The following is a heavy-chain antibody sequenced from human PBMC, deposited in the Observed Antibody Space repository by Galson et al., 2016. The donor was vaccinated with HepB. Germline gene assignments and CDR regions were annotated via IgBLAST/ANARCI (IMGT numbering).Heavy chain of an antibody. CDR1: GFTFSSFA. J-gene: IGHJ6*02. Sequence: SLRLSCAASGFTFSSFAMHWVRQAPGKGLEWVAVISYDGSNKYYAESVKGRFTISRDNSKNTLYVQMNSLRAEDTAVYYCARVSVGWYASGAGNMDVWGQGTTVTVSS. CDR3: ARVSVGWYASGAGNMDV. V-gene: IGHV3-30*04. CDR2: ISYDGSNK. D-gene: IGHD6-19*01.